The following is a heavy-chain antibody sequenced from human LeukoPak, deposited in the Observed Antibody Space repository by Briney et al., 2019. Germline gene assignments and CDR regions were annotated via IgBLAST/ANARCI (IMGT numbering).Heavy chain of an antibody. CDR3: ARDLYYYDSSGDAFDI. V-gene: IGHV1-18*01. CDR2: ISAYTGNT. D-gene: IGHD3-22*01. CDR1: GYTFTSYG. Sequence: GASVKVAFRASGYTFTSYGISWVRQARGQGREWMGWISAYTGNTNYAQKLQGRVTMTTDTSTSTAYMELRSLRSDDTDVYYCARDLYYYDSSGDAFDIWGQGTMVTVSS. J-gene: IGHJ3*02.